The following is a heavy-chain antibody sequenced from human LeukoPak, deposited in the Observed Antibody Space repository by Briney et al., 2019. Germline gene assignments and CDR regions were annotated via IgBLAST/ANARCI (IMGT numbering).Heavy chain of an antibody. J-gene: IGHJ4*02. CDR2: INPSGGST. V-gene: IGHV1-46*01. Sequence: ASVKVSCKASGYTFTSYYMHWVRQAPGQGLEWMGIINPSGGSTSYAQKFQGRVTMTRDTSTSTVYMELSSLRSEDTAVYYCARATTPHVLLWFGELRGVLDYWGQGTLVTVSS. CDR3: ARATTPHVLLWFGELRGVLDY. CDR1: GYTFTSYY. D-gene: IGHD3-10*01.